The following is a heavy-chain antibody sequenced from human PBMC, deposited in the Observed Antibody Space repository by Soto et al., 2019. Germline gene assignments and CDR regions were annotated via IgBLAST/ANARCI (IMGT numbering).Heavy chain of an antibody. J-gene: IGHJ5*02. CDR3: ARDQNSPRGFAP. CDR2: IYYSGST. Sequence: SETLSLTCTVSGGSVSSGSYYWSWIRQPPGKGLEWIGYIYYSGSTNYNPSLKSRVTISVDTSKNQFSLKLSSVTAADTAVYYCARDQNSPRGFAPGGQGTLSPSPQ. D-gene: IGHD4-4*01. CDR1: GGSVSSGSYY. V-gene: IGHV4-61*01.